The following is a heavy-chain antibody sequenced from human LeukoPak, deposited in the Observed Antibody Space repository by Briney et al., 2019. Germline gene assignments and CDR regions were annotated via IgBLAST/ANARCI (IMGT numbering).Heavy chain of an antibody. J-gene: IGHJ6*02. Sequence: GGSLRLSCAASGFTFSSYAMHWVRQAPGKGLEWVAVISYDGSNKYYADSVKGRFTISRDNSKNTLYLQMNSLGAEDTAVYYCARDPLVTTEGYYYYGMDVWGQGTTVTVSS. V-gene: IGHV3-30-3*01. CDR1: GFTFSSYA. CDR2: ISYDGSNK. D-gene: IGHD4-17*01. CDR3: ARDPLVTTEGYYYYGMDV.